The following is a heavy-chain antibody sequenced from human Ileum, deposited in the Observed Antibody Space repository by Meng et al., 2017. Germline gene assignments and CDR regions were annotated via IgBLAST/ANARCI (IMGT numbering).Heavy chain of an antibody. CDR2: IYYGGST. V-gene: IGHV4-39*01. CDR3: ARRAHYGDPPR. Sequence: QLQESGPGLVKPSETLSLTCSVSSGSFTNNNYYWVWIRRPPGKGLEWIGSIYYGGSTYYNPSLKSRVTISVDTSTNQFSLKLIFVTAADTAVYYCARRAHYGDPPRWGQGTLVTVSS. J-gene: IGHJ4*02. CDR1: SGSFTNNNYY. D-gene: IGHD4-17*01.